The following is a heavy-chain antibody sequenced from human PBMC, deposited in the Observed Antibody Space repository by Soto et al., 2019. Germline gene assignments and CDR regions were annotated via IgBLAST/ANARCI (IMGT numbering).Heavy chain of an antibody. J-gene: IGHJ5*02. D-gene: IGHD1-1*01. V-gene: IGHV4-4*07. CDR2: IYATGTT. CDR1: GASISGFY. Sequence: SETLSLTCTVSGASISGFYWSWIRKSAGKGLEWIGRIYATGTTDYNPSLKSRVMMSVDTSKKQFSLKLRSVTAEDTAVYYCVRDGTKTLRDWFDPWGQGISVTVSS. CDR3: VRDGTKTLRDWFDP.